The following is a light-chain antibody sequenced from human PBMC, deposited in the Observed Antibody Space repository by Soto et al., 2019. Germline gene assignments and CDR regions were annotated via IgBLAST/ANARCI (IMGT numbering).Light chain of an antibody. CDR3: QQLNSYPGT. Sequence: DIQMTQSPSTLSASVGDRVTITCRASQSISSWLSWYQQKPGKATKLMIFKASSQGSGAPSRFSGSGSRKEFTLTISILQHEDFANYYCQQLNSYPGTFGQGTKVDIK. J-gene: IGKJ1*01. CDR2: KAS. CDR1: QSISSW. V-gene: IGKV1-5*03.